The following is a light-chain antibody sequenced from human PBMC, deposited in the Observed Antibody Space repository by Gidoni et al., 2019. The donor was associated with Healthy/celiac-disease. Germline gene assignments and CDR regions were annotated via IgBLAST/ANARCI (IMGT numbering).Light chain of an antibody. V-gene: IGKV3-15*01. Sequence: EIVMTQPPSTLSVSPGERATLSCRSSQSDSSNLAWYQQKPGQAPRLLIYGASTRATGIPARFSGSGSGTEFTLTISSLQSEDFAVDYCQQYNNWPRTFGQGTKVEIK. CDR2: GAS. J-gene: IGKJ1*01. CDR1: QSDSSN. CDR3: QQYNNWPRT.